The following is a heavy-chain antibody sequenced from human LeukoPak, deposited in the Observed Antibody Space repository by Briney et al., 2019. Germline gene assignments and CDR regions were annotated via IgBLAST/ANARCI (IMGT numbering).Heavy chain of an antibody. D-gene: IGHD3-22*01. Sequence: GGSLRLSCAASGFTVNSNYMSWVRQAPGKGLEWVSVIYSGGSTYYADSVKGRFTISRDNFKNVLYLQMNSLRAEDTAVYYCARGRVSRPMTPPDYWGQGTLVTVSS. J-gene: IGHJ4*02. CDR1: GFTVNSNY. V-gene: IGHV3-53*05. CDR2: IYSGGST. CDR3: ARGRVSRPMTPPDY.